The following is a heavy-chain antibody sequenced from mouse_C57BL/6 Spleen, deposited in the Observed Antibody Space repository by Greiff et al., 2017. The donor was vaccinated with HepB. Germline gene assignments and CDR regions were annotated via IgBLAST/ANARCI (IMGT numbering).Heavy chain of an antibody. CDR1: GYTFTSYT. V-gene: IGHV1-4*01. Sequence: VQVVESGAELARPGASVKMSCKASGYTFTSYTMHWVKQRPGQGLEWIGDINPSSGDNKYNQKFKDKATLTEDKSSSTGYMQLSSLTFEDSAVDYCARVGDYDGGVWGQGTSVTVSS. J-gene: IGHJ4*01. D-gene: IGHD2-4*01. CDR2: INPSSGDN. CDR3: ARVGDYDGGV.